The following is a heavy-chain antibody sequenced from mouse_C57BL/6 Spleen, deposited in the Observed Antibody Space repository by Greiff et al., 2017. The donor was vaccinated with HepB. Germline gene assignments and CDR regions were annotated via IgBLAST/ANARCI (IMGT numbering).Heavy chain of an antibody. J-gene: IGHJ1*03. CDR2: INPNNGGT. V-gene: IGHV1-18*01. CDR1: GYTFTDYN. CDR3: ARKRITTAPWYFDV. D-gene: IGHD1-2*01. Sequence: EVKLVESGPELVKPGASVKIPCKASGYTFTDYNMDWVKQSHGKSLEWIGDINPNNGGTIYNQKFKGKATLTVDKSSSTAYMELRSLTSEDTAVYYCARKRITTAPWYFDVWGTGTTVTVSS.